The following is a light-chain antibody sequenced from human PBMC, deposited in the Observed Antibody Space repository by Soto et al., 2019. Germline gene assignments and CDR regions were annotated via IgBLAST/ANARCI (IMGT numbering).Light chain of an antibody. CDR1: QSVSSSY. Sequence: EIVLTQSPGTLSLSPGERATLSCRASQSVSSSYLAWYQQKPGQAPRLLIYGASSRATGIPDRFSGSGSGTDFTLTISILELEDFAVYYCQKYGSSPPVTFGGGTKVDIK. V-gene: IGKV3-20*01. CDR2: GAS. J-gene: IGKJ4*01. CDR3: QKYGSSPPVT.